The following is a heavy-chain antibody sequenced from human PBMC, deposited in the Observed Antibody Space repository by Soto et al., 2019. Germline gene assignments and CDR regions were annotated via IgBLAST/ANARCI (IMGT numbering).Heavy chain of an antibody. CDR2: INAGNGNT. Sequence: QVQLVQSGAEVKKPGASVKVSCKASGYTFTSYAMHWVRQAPGQRLEWMGWINAGNGNTKYSQKFQGRVTITRDTPGSTAYMELSSLRSEDTAVYYCARAGYDYIWGSYRYTGAPLYYFDYWGQGTLVTVSS. J-gene: IGHJ4*02. CDR3: ARAGYDYIWGSYRYTGAPLYYFDY. D-gene: IGHD3-16*02. CDR1: GYTFTSYA. V-gene: IGHV1-3*01.